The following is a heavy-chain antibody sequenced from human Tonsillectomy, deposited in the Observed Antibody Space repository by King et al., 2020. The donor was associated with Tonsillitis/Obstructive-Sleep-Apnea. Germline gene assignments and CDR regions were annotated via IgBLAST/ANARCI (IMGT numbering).Heavy chain of an antibody. D-gene: IGHD2-15*01. Sequence: VQLVESGGGLVKPGGSLRLSCAASGFTFSSFSMNLVRQAPGKGLEWVSSLRSSSSYIYYADSVKGRFTISRDNAKNSLYLQMNSLRAEDTAVYYCARDPGYCSGGICYLNFDYWGQGTLVTVSS. CDR2: LRSSSSYI. V-gene: IGHV3-21*01. J-gene: IGHJ4*02. CDR3: ARDPGYCSGGICYLNFDY. CDR1: GFTFSSFS.